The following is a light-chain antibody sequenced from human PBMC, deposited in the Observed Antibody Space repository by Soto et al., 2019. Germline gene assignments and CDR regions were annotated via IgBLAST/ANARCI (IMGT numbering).Light chain of an antibody. V-gene: IGKV3-15*01. J-gene: IGKJ1*01. CDR2: GVS. CDR3: QQYSDSPPT. Sequence: EIVMTQSPATLSVSPGERATLCCRASQRLSSNLAWYQQKPGQAPRLLIYGVSTRATGVPARFSGSGSGTDFTLTIDRLEPEDFAMYYCQQYSDSPPTLGQGTKVDIK. CDR1: QRLSSN.